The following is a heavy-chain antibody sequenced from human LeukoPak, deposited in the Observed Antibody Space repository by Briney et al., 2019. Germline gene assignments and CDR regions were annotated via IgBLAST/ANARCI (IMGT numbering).Heavy chain of an antibody. J-gene: IGHJ4*02. CDR1: GYTFTSYG. D-gene: IGHD3-10*01. V-gene: IGHV1-18*04. Sequence: ASEKVSCKASGYTFTSYGISWVRQAPGQGLEWMGWISAYNGNTNYAQKLQGRVTMTTDTSTSTAYMELRSLRSDDTAVYYCARDKGILWFGELLEVDYWGQGTLVTVSS. CDR2: ISAYNGNT. CDR3: ARDKGILWFGELLEVDY.